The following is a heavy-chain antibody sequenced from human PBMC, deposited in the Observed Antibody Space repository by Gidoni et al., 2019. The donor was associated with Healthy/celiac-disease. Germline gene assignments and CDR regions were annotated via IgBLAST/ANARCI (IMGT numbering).Heavy chain of an antibody. V-gene: IGHV4-31*03. CDR3: ARDSEAMVRGGVGAFDI. J-gene: IGHJ3*02. Sequence: QVQLQESGPGLVKPSQTLSLTCTVSGGSISSGGYYWSWIRQHPGKGLEWIGYFYYSGSTYYSPSLKSRVTISVDTSKNQFSLKLSSVTAADTAVYYCARDSEAMVRGGVGAFDIWGQGTMVTVSS. CDR2: FYYSGST. CDR1: GGSISSGGYY. D-gene: IGHD3-10*01.